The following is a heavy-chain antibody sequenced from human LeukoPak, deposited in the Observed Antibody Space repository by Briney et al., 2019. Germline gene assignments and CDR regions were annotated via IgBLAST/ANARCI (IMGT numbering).Heavy chain of an antibody. V-gene: IGHV1-18*01. CDR1: GYTFTSYG. CDR2: ISAYNGNT. CDR3: ARGNLAITVPGPFAY. D-gene: IGHD6-19*01. J-gene: IGHJ4*02. Sequence: ASVKVSCKASGYTFTSYGISWVRQAPGQGLEWMGWISAYNGNTNYAQKFQGRVTVTRDTSISTAYMELSRLSSDDTAVYYCARGNLAITVPGPFAYWGQGTLVTVSS.